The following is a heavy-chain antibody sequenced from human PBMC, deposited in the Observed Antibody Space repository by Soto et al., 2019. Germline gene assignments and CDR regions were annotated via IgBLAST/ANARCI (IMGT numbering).Heavy chain of an antibody. CDR1: GGSISRSTYY. V-gene: IGHV4-39*01. D-gene: IGHD3-3*01. Sequence: PSETLSLTCTVSGGSISRSTYYWGWIRQPPGKGLEWIGSINYSGSTYYNPSLKSRVTISVDTSKNQFFLKLSSVTAADMAVYYCARHYASLLEPPNWFDPWGQGTLVTVSS. J-gene: IGHJ5*02. CDR2: INYSGST. CDR3: ARHYASLLEPPNWFDP.